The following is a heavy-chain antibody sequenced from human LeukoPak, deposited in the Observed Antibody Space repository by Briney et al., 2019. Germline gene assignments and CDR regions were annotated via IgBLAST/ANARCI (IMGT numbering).Heavy chain of an antibody. J-gene: IGHJ4*02. V-gene: IGHV3-7*01. Sequence: PGGSLRLSCAASGFTFSSYSMNWVRQAPGKGLEWVANIKQDGSEIYYVDSVKGRFTISRDNTKNSVYLQMNSLRAEDTAVYYCARQLGGSGSYWGQGTLVTVSS. D-gene: IGHD3-10*01. CDR2: IKQDGSEI. CDR3: ARQLGGSGSY. CDR1: GFTFSSYS.